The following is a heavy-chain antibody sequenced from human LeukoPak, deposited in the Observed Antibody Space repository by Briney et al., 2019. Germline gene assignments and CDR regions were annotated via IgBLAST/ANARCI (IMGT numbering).Heavy chain of an antibody. CDR3: ARETPLLVPAAIYYYYGMDV. D-gene: IGHD2-2*01. J-gene: IGHJ6*02. V-gene: IGHV4-34*01. CDR1: GGSFSGYC. Sequence: PSETLSLTCAVYGGSFSGYCWSWIRQPPGKGLEWMGEINHSGSTNYNPSLKSRVTISVDTSKNQFSLKLSSVTAADTAVYYCARETPLLVPAAIYYYYGMDVWGQGTTVTVSS. CDR2: INHSGST.